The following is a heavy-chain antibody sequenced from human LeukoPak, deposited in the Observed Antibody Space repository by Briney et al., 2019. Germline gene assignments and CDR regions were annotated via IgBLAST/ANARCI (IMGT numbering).Heavy chain of an antibody. CDR3: ARSLHVVVVAATTGDAFDI. CDR1: GGTFSSYA. D-gene: IGHD2-15*01. V-gene: IGHV1-69*13. J-gene: IGHJ3*02. CDR2: IIPIFGTA. Sequence: GASVKISCKASGGTFSSYAISWVRQAPGQGLEWMGGIIPIFGTANYAQKFQGRVTITAGESTSTAYMELSSLRSEDTAVYYCARSLHVVVVAATTGDAFDIWGQGTMVTVSS.